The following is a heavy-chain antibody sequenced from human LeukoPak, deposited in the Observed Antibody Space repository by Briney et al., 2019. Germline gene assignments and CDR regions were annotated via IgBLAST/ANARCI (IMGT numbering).Heavy chain of an antibody. J-gene: IGHJ5*02. V-gene: IGHV4-34*01. CDR1: GGSFSGYY. CDR2: INHSGST. Sequence: SETLSLTCAVHGGSFSGYYWSLIRQPPGKGLEWIGEINHSGSTNYNPSLKSRVTISIDTSKNQFSLKLSSVTAADTAVYYCARGRFFRVPAAPNWFDPWGQGTLVTVSS. D-gene: IGHD2-2*01. CDR3: ARGRFFRVPAAPNWFDP.